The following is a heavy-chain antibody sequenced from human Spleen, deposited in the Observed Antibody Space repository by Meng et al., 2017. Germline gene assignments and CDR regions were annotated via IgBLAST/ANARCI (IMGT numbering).Heavy chain of an antibody. CDR3: ARENDICSGCSCYSDAFDI. D-gene: IGHD2-15*01. J-gene: IGHJ3*02. CDR2: IIPIFGTA. V-gene: IGHV1-69*06. Sequence: SVKVSCKASGGTFSSYAISWVRQAPGQGLEWMGGIIPIFGTANYAQKFQGRVTITADKSTSTAYMELSSLRSEDTAVYYCARENDICSGCSCYSDAFDIWGQGTMVTVSS. CDR1: GGTFSSYA.